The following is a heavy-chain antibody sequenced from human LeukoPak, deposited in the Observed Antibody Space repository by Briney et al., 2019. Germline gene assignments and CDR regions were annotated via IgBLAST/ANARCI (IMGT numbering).Heavy chain of an antibody. CDR1: GFTVSTNY. CDR2: IYSGGST. CDR3: ARDRYGDHFDY. J-gene: IGHJ4*02. V-gene: IGHV3-66*01. Sequence: QPGGSLRLSCAASGFTVSTNYMSWVRQAPGKGLEWVSVIYSGGSTDYADSVKGRFTISRDNSKNTLYLQMNSLRAEDTAVYYCARDRYGDHFDYWGQGTRVTVSS. D-gene: IGHD4-17*01.